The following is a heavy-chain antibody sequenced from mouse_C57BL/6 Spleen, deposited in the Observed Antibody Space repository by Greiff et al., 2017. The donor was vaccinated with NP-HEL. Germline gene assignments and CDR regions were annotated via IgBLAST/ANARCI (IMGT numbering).Heavy chain of an antibody. Sequence: QVQLQQSGAELARPGASVKMSCKASGYTFTSYTMHWVNQRPGQGLEWIGYINPSSGYTKYNQKFKDKATLTADKSSSTAYMQLSSLTSEDSAVYYCARDGDYYGSSRYFDVWGTGTTVTVSS. CDR2: INPSSGYT. V-gene: IGHV1-4*01. D-gene: IGHD1-1*01. CDR1: GYTFTSYT. J-gene: IGHJ1*03. CDR3: ARDGDYYGSSRYFDV.